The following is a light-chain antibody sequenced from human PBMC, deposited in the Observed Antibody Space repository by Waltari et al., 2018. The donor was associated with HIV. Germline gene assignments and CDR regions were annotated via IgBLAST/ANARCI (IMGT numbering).Light chain of an antibody. Sequence: SYDLTHPPSVSVSPGQTAIITCSGYHLGNRYVCWYEQKPGQSPVLVILDDPKRPARIPERFYGSNSVNTATLTISGTQAVDEADYYCLAWDSSTVIFGGGTRLTVL. CDR1: HLGNRY. V-gene: IGLV3-1*01. J-gene: IGLJ2*01. CDR2: DDP. CDR3: LAWDSSTVI.